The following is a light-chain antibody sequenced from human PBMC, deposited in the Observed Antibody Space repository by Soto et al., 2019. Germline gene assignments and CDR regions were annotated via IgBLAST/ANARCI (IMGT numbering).Light chain of an antibody. CDR2: GAS. CDR3: QQYNNWWT. J-gene: IGKJ1*01. V-gene: IGKV3-15*01. CDR1: QSVRSS. Sequence: ESVLTQSTATLSLSPGERATLSCRASQSVRSSLAWYQQKPGQAPRLLIYGASTRATGVPARFSGSGSGTEFTLTISSLQSEDFAVYYCQQYNNWWTFGQGTKVDIK.